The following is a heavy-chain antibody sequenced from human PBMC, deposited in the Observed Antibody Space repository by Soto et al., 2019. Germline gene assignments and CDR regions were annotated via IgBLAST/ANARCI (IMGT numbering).Heavy chain of an antibody. CDR3: ARDFARRWFDP. J-gene: IGHJ5*02. CDR1: GGSHSSGDYY. V-gene: IGHV4-30-4*02. CDR2: NYYRGST. Sequence: SETLSLTCTVSGGSHSSGDYYWGWIRQPPGKSLGGVGDNYYRGSTYYKKSLKSQGNKTKDTSKNQFSLKLSSLTAADTAVYYCARDFARRWFDPWGQGTLVTVSS.